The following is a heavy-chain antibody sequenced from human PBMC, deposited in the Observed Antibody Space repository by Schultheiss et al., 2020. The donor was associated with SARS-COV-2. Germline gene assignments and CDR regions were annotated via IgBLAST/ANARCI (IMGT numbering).Heavy chain of an antibody. CDR1: GGSFSGYY. D-gene: IGHD3-9*01. V-gene: IGHV4-34*01. J-gene: IGHJ4*02. CDR2: INHSGST. Sequence: SETLSLTCAVYGGSFSGYYWSWIRQPPGKGLEWIGEINHSGSTNYNPSLKSRVTISVDKSKNQFSLKLSSVTAADTAVYYCARVSEKRYFDWFDYWGQGTLVTVSS. CDR3: ARVSEKRYFDWFDY.